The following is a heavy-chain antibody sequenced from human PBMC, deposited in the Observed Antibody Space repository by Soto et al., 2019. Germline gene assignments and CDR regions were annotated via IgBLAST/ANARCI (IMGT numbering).Heavy chain of an antibody. D-gene: IGHD1-26*01. CDR1: GGSISTGGSH. CDR2: IHYAGNT. V-gene: IGHV4-39*01. J-gene: IGHJ4*02. Sequence: SETLSLTCTVSGGSISTGGSHWGWVRQPPGKGLEWIASIHYAGNTYYNPSLKGRVTISMDTSKNQFSLKLTSVAAADTAVYYCARHLGPTGPNYWGQGTLVTV. CDR3: ARHLGPTGPNY.